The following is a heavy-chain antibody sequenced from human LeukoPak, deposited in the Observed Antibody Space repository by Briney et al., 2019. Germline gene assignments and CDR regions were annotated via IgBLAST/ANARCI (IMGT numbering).Heavy chain of an antibody. J-gene: IGHJ3*01. D-gene: IGHD1-26*01. CDR1: GFTFSSYW. V-gene: IGHV3-74*01. Sequence: GGSLRLSCAASGFTFSSYWMHWVRQAPGKGLVWVSRINSDGSSTSYADSVKGRFTISRDNAKNTLYLQMNSLSADDTAVYYCARDGIDFRAFDLWGQGTMVTVSS. CDR3: ARDGIDFRAFDL. CDR2: INSDGSST.